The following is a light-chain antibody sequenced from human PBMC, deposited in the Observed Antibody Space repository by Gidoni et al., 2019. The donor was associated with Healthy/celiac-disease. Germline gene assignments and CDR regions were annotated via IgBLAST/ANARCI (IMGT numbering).Light chain of an antibody. V-gene: IGLV3-21*02. Sequence: SYVLTQPPSVSVAPGQTARMTCGGNNIGSKRVHWYQQKPGQARVLFVYDDSDRPSGIPERFYGSNAGNTATLTISRVEAGDEADSYCQVWDSSSDHPGVFGGGTKLTVL. CDR1: NIGSKR. CDR3: QVWDSSSDHPGV. CDR2: DDS. J-gene: IGLJ3*02.